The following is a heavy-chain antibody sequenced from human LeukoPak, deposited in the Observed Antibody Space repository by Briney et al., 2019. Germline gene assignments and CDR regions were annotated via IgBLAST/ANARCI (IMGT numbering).Heavy chain of an antibody. Sequence: GASVKVSCKASGYTFTRYAITWVRQAPGQGPEGMGRISVHNGNTNYAQKLQGRVTMTTDTSTSTAYMELRSLRSDDTAVYYCARGGYYNILTGYETADAFDIWGQGTMVTVSP. CDR1: GYTFTRYA. CDR2: ISVHNGNT. D-gene: IGHD3-9*01. J-gene: IGHJ3*02. V-gene: IGHV1-18*01. CDR3: ARGGYYNILTGYETADAFDI.